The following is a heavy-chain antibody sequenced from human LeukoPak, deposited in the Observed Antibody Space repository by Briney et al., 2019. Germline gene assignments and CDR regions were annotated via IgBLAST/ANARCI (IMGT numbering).Heavy chain of an antibody. V-gene: IGHV3-7*01. D-gene: IGHD1-26*01. CDR2: IKQDGSDI. CDR3: TGSGTYVFDC. Sequence: GGSLRLSCADSGFTFSNYWMSWVRQAPGKGLEWVANIKQDGSDIYYVDSVKGRFTISRDNAKNSLYLQMNSLRAEDTAVYYCTGSGTYVFDCWGQGALVTVSS. J-gene: IGHJ4*02. CDR1: GFTFSNYW.